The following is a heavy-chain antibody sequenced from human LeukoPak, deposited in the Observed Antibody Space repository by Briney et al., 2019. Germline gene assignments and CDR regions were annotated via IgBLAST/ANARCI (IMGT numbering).Heavy chain of an antibody. Sequence: PGGSLRLSCAASGFTFSSNAMSWVRQAPGKGLEWVSSISGSGGRTYYAGSVKGRFTISRDNSKNTLYLQMNSLRAEDTAVNYCAKSVDFSNYRVYYYYMDVWGRGTTVTVSS. J-gene: IGHJ6*03. CDR1: GFTFSSNA. CDR3: AKSVDFSNYRVYYYYMDV. CDR2: ISGSGGRT. D-gene: IGHD4-11*01. V-gene: IGHV3-23*01.